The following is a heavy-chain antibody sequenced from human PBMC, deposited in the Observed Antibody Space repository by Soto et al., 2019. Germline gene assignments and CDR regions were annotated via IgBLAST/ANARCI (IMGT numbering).Heavy chain of an antibody. CDR1: GYTFTSYD. J-gene: IGHJ3*02. CDR2: MNPNSGNT. D-gene: IGHD5-12*01. V-gene: IGHV1-8*01. CDR3: ARGELPVYSGYDQEAFDI. Sequence: ASVKVSCKASGYTFTSYDINWVRQATGQGLEWMGWMNPNSGNTGYAQKFQGRVTMTRNTSISTAYMELSSLRSEDTAVYYCARGELPVYSGYDQEAFDIWGQGTMVTVSS.